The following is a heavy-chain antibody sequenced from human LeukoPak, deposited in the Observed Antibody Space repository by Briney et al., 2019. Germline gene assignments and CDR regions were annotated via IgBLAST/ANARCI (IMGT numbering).Heavy chain of an antibody. J-gene: IGHJ4*02. CDR3: SKQGYSGYDFSFDY. CDR1: GYGFTSYW. D-gene: IGHD5-12*01. Sequence: GEALQISCKGSGYGFTSYWIGWVRPMRGKGRGWMGIIYPGESDTRYSPSFQGQVTISADKSISTAYLQWSSLKASDTAMYYCSKQGYSGYDFSFDYWGQGTLVTVSS. CDR2: IYPGESDT. V-gene: IGHV5-51*01.